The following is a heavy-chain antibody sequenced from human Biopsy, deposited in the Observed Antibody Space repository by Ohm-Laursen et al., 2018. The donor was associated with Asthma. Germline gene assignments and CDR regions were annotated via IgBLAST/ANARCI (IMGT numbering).Heavy chain of an antibody. CDR2: ISKDASTQ. V-gene: IGHV3-30*01. CDR3: VRDGTDDAFDI. CDR1: GFSFSNFA. D-gene: IGHD1-1*01. Sequence: SLRLSCAASGFSFSNFAIHWVRQAPGKGLEWVGVISKDASTQDYADSVKGRFTMARDNSKNTLDLQTNSLREEDTAVSYCVRDGTDDAFDIWGQGTVVSVSS. J-gene: IGHJ3*02.